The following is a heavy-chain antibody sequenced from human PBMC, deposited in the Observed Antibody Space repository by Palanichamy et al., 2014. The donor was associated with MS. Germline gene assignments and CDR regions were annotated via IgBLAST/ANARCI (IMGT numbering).Heavy chain of an antibody. CDR3: ARVLAGGCMDV. CDR2: IDSDGNNI. Sequence: EVQLVESGGGVLQPGGSLRLSCAASGFTSSSYWMHWVRQASGKGLVWVSRIDSDGNNIQYAGSVKGRFTISRDNAKNTLDLQMSSLRVEDTAVYYCARVLAGGCMDVWGQGTTVTISS. V-gene: IGHV3-74*03. CDR1: GFTSSSYW. J-gene: IGHJ6*02. D-gene: IGHD6-13*01.